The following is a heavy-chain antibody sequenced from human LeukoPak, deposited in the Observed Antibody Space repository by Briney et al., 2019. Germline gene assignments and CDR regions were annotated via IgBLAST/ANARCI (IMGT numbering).Heavy chain of an antibody. CDR3: ARRGYSYGIDYYYYMDV. D-gene: IGHD5-18*01. Sequence: ASVKVSCKASGYTFTAYYIHWVRQAPGQGLEWMGWINPNSGDTNYAQNFQGRVTMTRDTSISTAYMELSRLRSDDTAVYYCARRGYSYGIDYYYYMDVWGKGTTVTVSS. J-gene: IGHJ6*03. V-gene: IGHV1-2*02. CDR2: INPNSGDT. CDR1: GYTFTAYY.